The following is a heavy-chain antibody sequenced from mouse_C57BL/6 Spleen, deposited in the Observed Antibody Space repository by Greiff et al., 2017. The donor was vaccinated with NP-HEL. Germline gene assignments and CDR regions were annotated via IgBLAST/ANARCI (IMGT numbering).Heavy chain of an antibody. D-gene: IGHD2-4*01. CDR1: GYTFTSYW. V-gene: IGHV1-50*01. J-gene: IGHJ2*01. CDR3: ARGKDYGDFDY. CDR2: IDPSDSYT. Sequence: QVQLQQPGAELVKPGASVKLSCKASGYTFTSYWMQWVKQRPGQGLEWIGEIDPSDSYTNYNQKFKGKATLTVDTSSSTAYMQLSSLTSEDSAVYYCARGKDYGDFDYWAKAPLSQSPQ.